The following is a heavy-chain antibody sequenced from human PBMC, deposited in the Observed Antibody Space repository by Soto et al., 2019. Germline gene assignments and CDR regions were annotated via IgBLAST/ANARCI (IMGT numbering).Heavy chain of an antibody. CDR1: GGTFSSYA. CDR3: ASGARGFYDYVWGSYRYQGVDY. D-gene: IGHD3-16*02. Sequence: QVQLVQSGAEVKKPGSSVKVSCKASGGTFSSYAISWVRQAPGQGLEWMGGIIPIFGTANYAQKFQGRVTITADESTSTAYMELRSLRSEDKAVYYCASGARGFYDYVWGSYRYQGVDYWGQGTLVTVSS. J-gene: IGHJ4*02. V-gene: IGHV1-69*01. CDR2: IIPIFGTA.